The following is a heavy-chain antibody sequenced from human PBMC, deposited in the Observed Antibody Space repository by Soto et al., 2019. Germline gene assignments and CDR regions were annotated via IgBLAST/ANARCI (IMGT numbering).Heavy chain of an antibody. J-gene: IGHJ4*02. CDR2: IRLSNGNT. V-gene: IGHV1-18*01. CDR1: GYTFTSYG. CDR3: ARGGDGYNFGAVY. D-gene: IGHD2-21*01. Sequence: ASVKVSCKASGYTFTSYGITWVRQAPGQGLEWLGWIRLSNGNTNYAQKFQGRVTLTADTSTSTAYMELRSLTSDDTAVYYCARGGDGYNFGAVYWGQGTPVTVSS.